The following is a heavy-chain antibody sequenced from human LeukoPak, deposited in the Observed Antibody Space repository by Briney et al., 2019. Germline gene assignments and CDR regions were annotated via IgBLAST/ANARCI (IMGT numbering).Heavy chain of an antibody. Sequence: SETLSLTCAVYGGSFSGYYWSWIRQPPGKGLEWIGEINHSGSTNYNPSLKSRVTISVDTSKNQFSLKLSSVTAADTAVYYCARDGRFLILASPLYYYYMDVWGKGTTVTVSS. J-gene: IGHJ6*03. D-gene: IGHD3-3*01. CDR1: GGSFSGYY. CDR3: ARDGRFLILASPLYYYYMDV. V-gene: IGHV4-34*01. CDR2: INHSGST.